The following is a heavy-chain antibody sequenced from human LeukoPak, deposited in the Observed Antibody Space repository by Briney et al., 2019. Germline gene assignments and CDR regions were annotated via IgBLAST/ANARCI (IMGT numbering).Heavy chain of an antibody. V-gene: IGHV4-59*01. D-gene: IGHD1-26*01. CDR3: ARGRSNYYSMDV. Sequence: NSSETLSLTCSVSDGSINSYYWNWIRRPPGKGLEWIGYIYYNGNTNYSPSLKSRVTMSVDTSKNLFSLKVSSVTAADTAVYYCARGRSNYYSMDVWGQGTTVTVSS. CDR2: IYYNGNT. CDR1: DGSINSYY. J-gene: IGHJ6*02.